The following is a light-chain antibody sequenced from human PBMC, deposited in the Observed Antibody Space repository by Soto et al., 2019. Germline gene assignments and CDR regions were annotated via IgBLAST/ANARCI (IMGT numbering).Light chain of an antibody. J-gene: IGKJ1*01. CDR2: GAS. V-gene: IGKV3-15*01. CDR1: QSVSSR. Sequence: EIVMTQSPATLSVSLGERATLSCRASQSVSSRLAWYQQKPGQAPRLLIYGASTRATGIPARFSGSGSGTDFTLTISSLQSEDFALYYCQQYEAVVTFGQGTKVDIK. CDR3: QQYEAVVT.